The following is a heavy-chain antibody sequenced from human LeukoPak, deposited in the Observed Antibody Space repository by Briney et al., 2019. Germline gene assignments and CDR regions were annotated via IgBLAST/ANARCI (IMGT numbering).Heavy chain of an antibody. V-gene: IGHV3-30*18. J-gene: IGHJ4*02. CDR3: AKGDPYGSGSYPVDY. D-gene: IGHD3-10*01. Sequence: GGSLRLSCAAFGFTFTTYGMHWVRQAPGKGLEWVAVISNDGGNKYYADSVKGRFTISRDNSKNTLYLQMNSLRPEDTAVYYCAKGDPYGSGSYPVDYWGQGTLVTVSS. CDR1: GFTFTTYG. CDR2: ISNDGGNK.